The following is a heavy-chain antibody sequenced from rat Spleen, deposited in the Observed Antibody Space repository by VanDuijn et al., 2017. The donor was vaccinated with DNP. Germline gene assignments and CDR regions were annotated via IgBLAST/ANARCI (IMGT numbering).Heavy chain of an antibody. J-gene: IGHJ2*01. CDR2: INKDSRTI. Sequence: EVKFVESGGGLVQPGRSLKLSCAASGFIFNDFWMGWVRQAPGKGLERIGEINKDSRTIDYSPSLKDKFIIARDTVQNTLLLQMSNLGAEDTAIYYCARGPNYGGYTDYFDYWGQGVMVTVSS. D-gene: IGHD1-11*01. V-gene: IGHV4-2*01. CDR3: ARGPNYGGYTDYFDY. CDR1: GFIFNDFW.